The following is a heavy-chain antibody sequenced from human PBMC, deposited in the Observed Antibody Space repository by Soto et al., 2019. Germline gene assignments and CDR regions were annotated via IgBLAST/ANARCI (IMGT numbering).Heavy chain of an antibody. D-gene: IGHD3-16*01. CDR1: GYIFVNYG. J-gene: IGHJ6*02. Sequence: QVQLVQSGDEVRKPGSSVKVSCKASGYIFVNYGIAWVRQAPGQGLEWMGWISPYRGHTHYATKGQGRLAMTTDTSTCSAYMDLGSLTSDDKAVYYCAMGDNFFTPTPQDVWGQGTTVTVSS. CDR2: ISPYRGHT. CDR3: AMGDNFFTPTPQDV. V-gene: IGHV1-18*01.